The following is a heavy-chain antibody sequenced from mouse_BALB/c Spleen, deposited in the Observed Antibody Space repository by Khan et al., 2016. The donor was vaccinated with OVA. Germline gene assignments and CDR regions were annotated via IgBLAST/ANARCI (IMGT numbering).Heavy chain of an antibody. CDR2: ISYSGTN. Sequence: EVQLQESGPGLVKPSQSLSLTCTVTGYSITSNYAWNWIRQFPGNKLEWMGYISYSGTNSYNPSLKSRISITRDTSTTPFFLQLNSVTTEDTATYYCASGNYYGYAMDYWGQGTSVTVSS. V-gene: IGHV3-2*02. CDR3: ASGNYYGYAMDY. J-gene: IGHJ4*01. CDR1: GYSITSNYA. D-gene: IGHD1-1*01.